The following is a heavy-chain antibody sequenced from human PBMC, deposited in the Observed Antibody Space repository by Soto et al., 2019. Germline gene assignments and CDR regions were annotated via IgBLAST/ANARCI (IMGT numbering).Heavy chain of an antibody. D-gene: IGHD6-13*01. CDR2: ISYDGSNK. CDR3: ARVRGSSRWYFDY. V-gene: IGHV3-30-3*01. J-gene: IGHJ4*02. CDR1: GFTFSSYA. Sequence: QVQLVESGGGVVQPGRSLRLSCAASGFTFSSYAMHWVRQAPGKGLEWVAVISYDGSNKYYADSVKGRFTISRDNSKNTLDLQMNSLRAEDTAVYYCARVRGSSRWYFDYLGQGTLVTVSS.